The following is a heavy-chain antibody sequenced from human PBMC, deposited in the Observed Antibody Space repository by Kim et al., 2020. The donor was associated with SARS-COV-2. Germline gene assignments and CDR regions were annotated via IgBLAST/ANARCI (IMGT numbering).Heavy chain of an antibody. CDR1: GFTFSSYA. CDR2: ISYDGSNK. D-gene: IGHD5-12*01. Sequence: GGSLRLSCAASGFTFSSYAMHWVRQAPGKGLEWVALISYDGSNKYYADSVKGRFTISRDNSKNTLYLQMNSLRAEDTAVYYCARDRIGGYDSLFDYWGQGTLVTVSS. V-gene: IGHV3-30-3*01. J-gene: IGHJ4*02. CDR3: ARDRIGGYDSLFDY.